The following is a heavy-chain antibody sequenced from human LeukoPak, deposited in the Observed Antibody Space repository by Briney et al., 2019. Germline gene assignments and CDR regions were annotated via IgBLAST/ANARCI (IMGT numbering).Heavy chain of an antibody. J-gene: IGHJ4*02. CDR2: ISWNSGSI. V-gene: IGHV3-9*01. CDR1: GFTFDDYA. Sequence: PGRSLRLSCAASGFTFDDYAMHWVRQAPGKGLEWVSGISWNSGSIGYADSVKGRFTISRDNAKNSLYLQMNSLRAEDTAVYYCAREDFGGNVDYWGQGTLVTVSS. D-gene: IGHD4/OR15-4a*01. CDR3: AREDFGGNVDY.